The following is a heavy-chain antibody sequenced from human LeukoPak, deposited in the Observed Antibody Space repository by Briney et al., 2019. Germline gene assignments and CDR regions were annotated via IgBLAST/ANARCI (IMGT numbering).Heavy chain of an antibody. CDR2: IYYSGST. Sequence: SETLSLTCTVSGGSISSYYWSWIRQPPGKGLEWIGYIYYSGSTNYNPSLKSRVTISVDTSKNQFSLKLSSVTAADTAVYYCARSAFGDYFDYWGQGTLVTVSS. V-gene: IGHV4-59*01. D-gene: IGHD3-10*01. CDR3: ARSAFGDYFDY. J-gene: IGHJ4*02. CDR1: GGSISSYY.